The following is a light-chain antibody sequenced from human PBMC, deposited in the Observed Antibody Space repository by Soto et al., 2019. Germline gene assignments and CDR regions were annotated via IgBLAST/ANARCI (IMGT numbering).Light chain of an antibody. V-gene: IGKV1-5*01. CDR2: DAS. Sequence: DIQMTQSPSTLSASVGDRVTITCRASQSIGRFLAWYQHQPGKAPKLLIYDASTLESGVPSRFSGTGSGTEFTFSITSLQPEDLGTYSCQQCYMCWTFGQVTKVDIK. J-gene: IGKJ1*01. CDR3: QQCYMCWT. CDR1: QSIGRF.